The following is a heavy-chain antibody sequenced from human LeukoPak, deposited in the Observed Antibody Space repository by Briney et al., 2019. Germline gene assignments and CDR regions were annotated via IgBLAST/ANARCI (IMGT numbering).Heavy chain of an antibody. CDR2: IFSSGRT. V-gene: IGHV4-59*01. CDR1: GGSINNYY. D-gene: IGHD2-15*01. CDR3: ARYLGGCSGGTCYTNDAFDI. Sequence: SETLSLTCTVSGGSINNYYWSWIWQPPGRGLEWMGYIFSSGRTNYNPSLKSRVTMSVDPSKDQFSLDLNSVTAADTAIYYCARYLGGCSGGTCYTNDAFDIWGQGTMVTVSS. J-gene: IGHJ3*02.